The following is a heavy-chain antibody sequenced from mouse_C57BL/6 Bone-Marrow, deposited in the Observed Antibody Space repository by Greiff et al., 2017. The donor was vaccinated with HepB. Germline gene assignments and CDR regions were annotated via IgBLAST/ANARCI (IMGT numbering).Heavy chain of an antibody. CDR2: IYPGGGYT. CDR3: AREGGYSGAMDY. V-gene: IGHV1-63*01. J-gene: IGHJ4*01. CDR1: GYTFTNYW. Sequence: QVHVKQSGAELVRPGTSVKMSCKASGYTFTNYWIGWAKQRPGHGLEWIGDIYPGGGYTNYNEKFKGKATLTADKSSSTAYMQYSSLTSEDSAIYYCAREGGYSGAMDYWGQGTSVTVSS. D-gene: IGHD2-3*01.